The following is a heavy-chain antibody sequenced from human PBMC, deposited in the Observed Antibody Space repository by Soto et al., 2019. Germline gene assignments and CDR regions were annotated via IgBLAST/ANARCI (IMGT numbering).Heavy chain of an antibody. J-gene: IGHJ5*02. CDR3: ARGGIAGHWFDP. CDR1: NGYINSGGFY. D-gene: IGHD6-13*01. Sequence: QVQLQESGPGLLKPSQTLSLTCNVSNGYINSGGFYWSWIRQHPGKGLELIGYNFHSGSTPYNPSHNSRVSLSADTSKNQLSLSLRSVTVADTAGYYCARGGIAGHWFDPWGQGILVTVSS. V-gene: IGHV4-31*03. CDR2: NFHSGST.